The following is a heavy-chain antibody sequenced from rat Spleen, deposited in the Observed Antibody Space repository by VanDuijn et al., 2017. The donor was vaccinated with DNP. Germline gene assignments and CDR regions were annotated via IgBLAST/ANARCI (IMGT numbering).Heavy chain of an antibody. CDR2: ISSGGST. J-gene: IGHJ4*01. D-gene: IGHD1-12*01. Sequence: QVQLKESGPGLVQPSQTLSLTCTVSGFSLISYSVNWVRQPPGKGLEWIAAISSGGSTYYISALKSRLSISRDTSKNQVFLKMNSLQIEDTAIYFCSREGQPYYSMDAWGQGTSVTVSS. CDR1: GFSLISYS. V-gene: IGHV2-6*01. CDR3: SREGQPYYSMDA.